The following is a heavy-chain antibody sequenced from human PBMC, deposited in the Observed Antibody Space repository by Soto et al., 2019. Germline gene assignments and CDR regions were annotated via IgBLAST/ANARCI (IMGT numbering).Heavy chain of an antibody. Sequence: QIQLVQSGGEVKKPGASVKVSCKSSGYKFISHSITWVRRAPGQGLEWMGRISAYNGNTNYVQKLQGRVTMTTDTSTNTAYMELRSLRSDDTAVYYCARGAFCGGAPGCRDMDVWGQGTTVTVSS. J-gene: IGHJ6*02. V-gene: IGHV1-18*01. CDR1: GYKFISHS. CDR2: ISAYNGNT. D-gene: IGHD2-21*01. CDR3: ARGAFCGGAPGCRDMDV.